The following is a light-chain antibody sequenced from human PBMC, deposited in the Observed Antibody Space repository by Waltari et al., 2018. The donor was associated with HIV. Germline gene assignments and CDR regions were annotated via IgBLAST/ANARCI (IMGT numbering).Light chain of an antibody. CDR2: GAS. CDR3: HQRSSWPLT. Sequence: EIVLTQSPATLSLSPGERATLACRASQSVSSYLAWYHQKPGQAPRLLIYGASSRATGIPARFSGSGSGTDFTLTISSLEPGDFGVYYCHQRSSWPLTFGQGTRLEIK. CDR1: QSVSSY. J-gene: IGKJ5*01. V-gene: IGKV3-11*01.